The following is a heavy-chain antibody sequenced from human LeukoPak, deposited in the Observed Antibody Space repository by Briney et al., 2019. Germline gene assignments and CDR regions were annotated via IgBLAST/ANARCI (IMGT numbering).Heavy chain of an antibody. CDR3: ARVKRDTAMVTPRDYYYYYMDV. Sequence: SETLSLTCTVSGGSISSYYWSWIRQPAGKGLEWIGRIYTSGGTNYNPSLKSRVTMSVDTSKNQFSLKLSSVTAADTAVYHCARVKRDTAMVTPRDYYYYYMDVWGKGTTVTVSS. CDR2: IYTSGGT. D-gene: IGHD5-18*01. J-gene: IGHJ6*03. V-gene: IGHV4-4*07. CDR1: GGSISSYY.